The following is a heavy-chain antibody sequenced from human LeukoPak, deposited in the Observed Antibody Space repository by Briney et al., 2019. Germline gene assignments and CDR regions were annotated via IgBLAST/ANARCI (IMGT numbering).Heavy chain of an antibody. V-gene: IGHV3-23*01. Sequence: GGSLRLSCAASGFTFSSYAMSWVRQAPGKGLEWVSAIRGSGGSTYYADSVKGRFTISRDNSKNTLYLQMNSLRAEDTAVYYCAKVPITIFGVVISDDYYYYYMDVWGKGTTVTVSS. J-gene: IGHJ6*03. CDR2: IRGSGGST. CDR1: GFTFSSYA. CDR3: AKVPITIFGVVISDDYYYYYMDV. D-gene: IGHD3-3*01.